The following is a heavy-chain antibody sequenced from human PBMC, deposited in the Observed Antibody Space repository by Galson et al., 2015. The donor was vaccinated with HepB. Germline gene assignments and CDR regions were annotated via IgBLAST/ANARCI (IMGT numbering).Heavy chain of an antibody. CDR2: FDPEDGET. CDR3: ATESYDSGPGAFDI. V-gene: IGHV1-24*01. D-gene: IGHD5-12*01. CDR1: GYTLTELS. Sequence: SVKVSCKVSGYTLTELSMRWVRQAPGKGLEWMGGFDPEDGETIYAQKFQGRVTMTEDTSTDTAYMELSSLRSEDTAVYYCATESYDSGPGAFDIWGQGTMVTVSS. J-gene: IGHJ3*02.